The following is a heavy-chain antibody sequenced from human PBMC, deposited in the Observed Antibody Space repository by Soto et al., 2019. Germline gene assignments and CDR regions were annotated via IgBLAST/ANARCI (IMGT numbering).Heavy chain of an antibody. J-gene: IGHJ4*02. V-gene: IGHV3-48*03. Sequence: GGSLRLSCAASGFTFSSYEMTWVRQSPGRGLEWVSYITSGGTIYYADSVKGRFTISRDNAKNSLFLQMNSLRSEDTAVYYCARGLHSLFDYWGQGTLVTDSS. CDR1: GFTFSSYE. CDR3: ARGLHSLFDY. D-gene: IGHD2-21*01. CDR2: ITSGGTI.